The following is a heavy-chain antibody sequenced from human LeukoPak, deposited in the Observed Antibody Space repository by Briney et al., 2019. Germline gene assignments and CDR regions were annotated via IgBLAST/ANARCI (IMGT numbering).Heavy chain of an antibody. Sequence: GGSLRLSCAASGSIFSRYDMSWVRQPPEEGLEWVSTISFAGDKSAYTDSVKGRFIISRDNSKNTVYLQMNSLRAEDTAAYYCAKRRASDGSGYRAFEFWGQGTLVTVSS. CDR3: AKRRASDGSGYRAFEF. D-gene: IGHD3-22*01. CDR2: ISFAGDKS. CDR1: GSIFSRYD. J-gene: IGHJ4*02. V-gene: IGHV3-23*01.